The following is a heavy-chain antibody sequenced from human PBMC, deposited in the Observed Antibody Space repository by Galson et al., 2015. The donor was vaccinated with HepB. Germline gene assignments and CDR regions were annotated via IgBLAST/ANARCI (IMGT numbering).Heavy chain of an antibody. D-gene: IGHD2-2*01. V-gene: IGHV3-15*01. CDR1: GFTFGNAW. J-gene: IGHJ3*02. CDR3: TTGGGRYCSSTSCRRQAWKAAFDI. CDR2: IKSKTDGGTT. Sequence: LRLSCAASGFTFGNAWMSWVRQAPGKGLEWVGRIKSKTDGGTTDYAAPVKGRFTISRDDSKNTLYLQMNSLKTEDTAVYYCTTGGGRYCSSTSCRRQAWKAAFDIWGQGTMVTVSS.